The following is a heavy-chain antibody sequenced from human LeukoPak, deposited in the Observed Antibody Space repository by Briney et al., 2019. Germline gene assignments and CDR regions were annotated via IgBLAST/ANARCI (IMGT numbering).Heavy chain of an antibody. CDR2: IKQDGSEK. CDR1: GFTFSSYW. CDR3: ARVRRLGYFDY. D-gene: IGHD4-17*01. J-gene: IGHJ4*02. V-gene: IGHV3-7*01. Sequence: GGSLRLSCAASGFTFSSYWMIWVRQAPGKGLEWVANIKQDGSEKYYVDSVKGRFTISRDNAKNSLYLQLNSVRAEDTAVNYCARVRRLGYFDYWGQGTLVTVSS.